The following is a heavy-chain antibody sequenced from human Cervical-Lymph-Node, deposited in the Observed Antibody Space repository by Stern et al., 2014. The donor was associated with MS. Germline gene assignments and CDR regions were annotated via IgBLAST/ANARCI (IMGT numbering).Heavy chain of an antibody. CDR1: GGSFRHNA. Sequence: QVQLVQSGAEVKKPGSSVTVTCRASGGSFRHNAIAWVRQAPGQGLEWMGAIRPISGHTDLPRRVQGRLAIKADDSADVVYMELNSLTSEDTAMYYCARDRSLGVTPFFDYWGQGTLVTVSS. CDR2: IRPISGHT. J-gene: IGHJ4*02. V-gene: IGHV1-69*01. CDR3: ARDRSLGVTPFFDY. D-gene: IGHD3-10*01.